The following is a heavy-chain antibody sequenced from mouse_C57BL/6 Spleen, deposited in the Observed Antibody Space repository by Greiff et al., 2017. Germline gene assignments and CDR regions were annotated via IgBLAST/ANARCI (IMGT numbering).Heavy chain of an antibody. CDR2: ISSGSSTI. CDR3: ARDDYDFAY. Sequence: EVKLVESGGGLVKPGGSLKLSCAASGFTFSDYGMHWVRQAPEKGLEGVAYISSGSSTIYYADTVKGRFTISRDNAKNTLFLQMTSLRSEDTAMYYCARDDYDFAYWGQGTLVTVSA. V-gene: IGHV5-17*01. CDR1: GFTFSDYG. D-gene: IGHD2-4*01. J-gene: IGHJ3*01.